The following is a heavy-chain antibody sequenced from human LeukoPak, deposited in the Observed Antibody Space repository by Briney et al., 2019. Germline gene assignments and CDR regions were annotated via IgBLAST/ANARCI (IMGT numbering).Heavy chain of an antibody. CDR3: ARDHSSGWDHVDY. CDR1: GYTFTGYY. Sequence: EASVKVSCKASGYTFTGYYMHWVRQAPGQGLEWMGWINPNSGGTNYAQKFQGRVTMTRDTSISTAYMELGRLRSDDTAVYYCARDHSSGWDHVDYWGQGTLVTVSS. V-gene: IGHV1-2*02. J-gene: IGHJ4*02. CDR2: INPNSGGT. D-gene: IGHD6-19*01.